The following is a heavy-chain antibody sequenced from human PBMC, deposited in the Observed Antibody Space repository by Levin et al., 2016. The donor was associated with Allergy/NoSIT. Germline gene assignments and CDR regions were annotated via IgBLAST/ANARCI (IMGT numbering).Heavy chain of an antibody. CDR2: IYSGAGT. D-gene: IGHD3-9*01. Sequence: GESLKISCAAFGFTVSTNSMSWVRQAPGKGLEWVSIIYSGAGTHYRDSVKGRFTISRDSSDNTLHLQMDSLRAEDTALYYCVTDRGVNGYHIFDSWGQGTLVTVSS. J-gene: IGHJ4*02. CDR3: VTDRGVNGYHIFDS. CDR1: GFTVSTNS. V-gene: IGHV3-66*01.